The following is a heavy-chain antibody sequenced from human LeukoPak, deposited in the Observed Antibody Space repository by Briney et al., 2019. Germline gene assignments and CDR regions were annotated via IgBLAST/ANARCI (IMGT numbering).Heavy chain of an antibody. Sequence: PGGSLRLSCAASGFAFSYYAMHWVRQAPGKGLEWVAVISYDGSNKYYAHSVKGRFTISRDNSKNTLYLQMNSLRAEGTAVYYCARAPESITGTTFDYWGQGTLVTVSS. V-gene: IGHV3-30-3*01. CDR2: ISYDGSNK. CDR1: GFAFSYYA. J-gene: IGHJ4*02. CDR3: ARAPESITGTTFDY. D-gene: IGHD1-7*01.